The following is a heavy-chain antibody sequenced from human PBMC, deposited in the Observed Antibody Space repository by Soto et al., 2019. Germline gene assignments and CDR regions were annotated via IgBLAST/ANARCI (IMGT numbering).Heavy chain of an antibody. J-gene: IGHJ4*02. CDR1: GGTFSGDA. Sequence: SVKVSCKGSGGTFSGDAIGWVRQAPGQGLEWMGGIIPIFGTANYAQKFQGRVTITADESTSTAYMELSSLRSEDTAVYYCARDRSGYSGYDIDYWGQGTLVTVSS. D-gene: IGHD5-12*01. CDR2: IIPIFGTA. CDR3: ARDRSGYSGYDIDY. V-gene: IGHV1-69*13.